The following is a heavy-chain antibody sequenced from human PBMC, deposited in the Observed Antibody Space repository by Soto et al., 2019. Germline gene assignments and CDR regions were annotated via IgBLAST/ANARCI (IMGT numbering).Heavy chain of an antibody. CDR2: IIPIFGTA. D-gene: IGHD6-19*01. CDR1: GGTFSSYA. V-gene: IGHV1-69*13. J-gene: IGHJ4*02. Sequence: SVKVSSKASGGTFSSYAISWVRQAPGQGLEWMGGIIPIFGTANYAQKFQGRVTITADESTSTAYMELSSLRSEDTAVYYCARPYSSGWPGLDYWGQGTLVTVSS. CDR3: ARPYSSGWPGLDY.